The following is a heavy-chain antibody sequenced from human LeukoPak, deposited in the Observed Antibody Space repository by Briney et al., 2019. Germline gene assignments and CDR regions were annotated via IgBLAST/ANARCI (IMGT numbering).Heavy chain of an antibody. CDR1: GGTFSSYA. CDR2: IIPIFGTA. J-gene: IGHJ6*03. Sequence: SVKVSCKASGGTFSSYAISWVRQAPGQGLEWMGGIIPIFGTANYAQKFQGRVTITADESTSTAYMELSSLRSEDTAVYYCARDRPRFGELPVEYYYMDVWGKGTTVTVSS. D-gene: IGHD3-10*01. CDR3: ARDRPRFGELPVEYYYMDV. V-gene: IGHV1-69*13.